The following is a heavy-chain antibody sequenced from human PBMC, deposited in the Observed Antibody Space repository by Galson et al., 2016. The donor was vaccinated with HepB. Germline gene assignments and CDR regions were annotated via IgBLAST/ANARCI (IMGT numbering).Heavy chain of an antibody. CDR1: GGSISSYY. CDR2: IYYSGST. D-gene: IGHD3-22*01. V-gene: IGHV4-59*01. Sequence: CTVSGGSISSYYWSWIRQPPGKGLEWIGYIYYSGSTDYNPSLKSRVTISVDTSKNQFSLNLRSVTAADTAVYYCARHYYDSSGYYQYFDYWGQGTLVTVSS. CDR3: ARHYYDSSGYYQYFDY. J-gene: IGHJ4*02.